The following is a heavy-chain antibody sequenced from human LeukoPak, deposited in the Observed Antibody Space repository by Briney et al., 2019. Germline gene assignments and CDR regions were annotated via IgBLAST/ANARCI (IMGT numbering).Heavy chain of an antibody. CDR2: ISSSSSYI. V-gene: IGHV3-21*01. CDR1: GFTFSSYS. D-gene: IGHD4-23*01. Sequence: GGSLRLSCAASGFTFSSYSMNWVRQAPGKGLEWVSSISSSSSYIYYADPVKGRFTISRDNAKNSLYLQINSLRAEDTAVYYCARDRNGGNSDAFDIWGQGTMVTVSS. CDR3: ARDRNGGNSDAFDI. J-gene: IGHJ3*02.